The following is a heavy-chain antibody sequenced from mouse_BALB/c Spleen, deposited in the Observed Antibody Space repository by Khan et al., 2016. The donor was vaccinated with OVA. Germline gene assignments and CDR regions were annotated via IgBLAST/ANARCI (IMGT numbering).Heavy chain of an antibody. CDR1: GFSLTNYS. V-gene: IGHV2-2*03. D-gene: IGHD2-4*01. J-gene: IGHJ3*01. Sequence: VELVESGPGLVQPSQSLSITCTVSGFSLTNYSVHWVRQSPGKGLEWLGVIWSAGSTDYNAAFKSRLTISKDNSRSQVFFKMNSLQSNDTAIYYCARRGYDYGRGALFAYWGQGTLVTVSA. CDR2: IWSAGST. CDR3: ARRGYDYGRGALFAY.